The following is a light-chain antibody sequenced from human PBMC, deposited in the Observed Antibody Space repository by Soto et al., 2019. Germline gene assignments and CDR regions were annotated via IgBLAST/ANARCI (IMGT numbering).Light chain of an antibody. CDR2: GAS. Sequence: DIVLTQSPGSLSLSPGERATLSCRASQSVDSSFFAWYQQKPGQAPRLLIYGASKRATGTPDRFSGSGSGTDFTLTITRLEPEDFAVYYCQQYDTWITFGQGTRLETK. V-gene: IGKV3-20*01. CDR3: QQYDTWIT. J-gene: IGKJ5*01. CDR1: QSVDSSF.